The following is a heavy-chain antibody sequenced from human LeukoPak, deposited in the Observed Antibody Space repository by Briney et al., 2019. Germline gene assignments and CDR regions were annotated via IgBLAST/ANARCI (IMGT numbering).Heavy chain of an antibody. CDR2: ISSSSSTI. CDR1: GFTVSSYN. J-gene: IGHJ4*02. V-gene: IGHV3-48*02. CDR3: ARESAIFVPFDF. Sequence: GGSLRLSCAASGFTVSSYNMNWVRQAPGKGLEWVSYISSSSSTIYYADSVKGRFTTSRDNAKNSLYLQVNSLRDEDTAVYYCARESAIFVPFDFWGQGTLVTVSS. D-gene: IGHD3-3*01.